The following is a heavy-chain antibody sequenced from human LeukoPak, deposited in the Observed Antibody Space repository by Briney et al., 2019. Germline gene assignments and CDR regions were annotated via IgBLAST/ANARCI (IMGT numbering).Heavy chain of an antibody. J-gene: IGHJ4*02. V-gene: IGHV4-59*12. D-gene: IGHD4-11*01. CDR1: GGTFSGYY. CDR3: ARGSLTTREFDY. CDR2: IYYSGST. Sequence: SETLSLTCTVYGGTFSGYYWSWIRQPPGKGLEWIGYIYYSGSTNYNPSLKSRVTISVDTSKNQFSLKLSSVTAADAAVYYCARGSLTTREFDYWGQGTLVTVSS.